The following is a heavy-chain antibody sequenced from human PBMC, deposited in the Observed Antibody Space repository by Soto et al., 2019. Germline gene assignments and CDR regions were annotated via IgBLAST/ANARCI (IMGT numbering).Heavy chain of an antibody. J-gene: IGHJ6*02. D-gene: IGHD2-2*01. CDR1: GFTFSSYG. CDR3: ARDASTSYPFYYYYYYGMDV. CDR2: IWYDGSNK. V-gene: IGHV3-33*01. Sequence: LRLSCAASGFTFSSYGMHWVRQAPGKGLEWVAVIWYDGSNKYYADSVKGRFTISRDNSKNTLYLQMNSLRAEDTAVYYCARDASTSYPFYYYYYYGMDVWGQGTTVTVSS.